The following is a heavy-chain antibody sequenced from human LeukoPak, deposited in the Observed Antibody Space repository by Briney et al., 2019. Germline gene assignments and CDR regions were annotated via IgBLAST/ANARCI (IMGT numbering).Heavy chain of an antibody. Sequence: GGSLRLSCAASGFTFSSYWMHWVRQAPGKGLVWVSRIKSDDSTTYANSVKGRFTISRDNAKNTLYLQMDSLRDEDTAVYYCARDLHYSPDFWGQGTLVTVSS. CDR3: ARDLHYSPDF. J-gene: IGHJ4*02. CDR2: IKSDDST. D-gene: IGHD2-21*01. V-gene: IGHV3-74*01. CDR1: GFTFSSYW.